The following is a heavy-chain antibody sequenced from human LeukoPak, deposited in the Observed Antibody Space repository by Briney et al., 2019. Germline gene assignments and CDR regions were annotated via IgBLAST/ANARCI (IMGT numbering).Heavy chain of an antibody. D-gene: IGHD2-15*01. CDR2: IYYSGST. CDR3: ARQTYCRSGSCLIDY. Sequence: SETLSLTCTVSGGSISSSSYYRGWIRQPPGRGLEWLGNIYYSGSTYYNPSLKSRVTISVDTSKNQFSLKLSSVTAADTAVYYCARQTYCRSGSCLIDYWGQGTLVTVSS. V-gene: IGHV4-39*01. J-gene: IGHJ4*02. CDR1: GGSISSSSYY.